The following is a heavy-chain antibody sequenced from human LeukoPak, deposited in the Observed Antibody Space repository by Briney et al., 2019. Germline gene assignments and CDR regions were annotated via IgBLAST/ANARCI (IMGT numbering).Heavy chain of an antibody. CDR1: GGTFTSYA. CDR3: ARGLRGYESYYYYYGMDV. J-gene: IGHJ6*04. V-gene: IGHV1-69*13. D-gene: IGHD5-12*01. CDR2: IIPIFGTA. Sequence: ASEKVSCKASGGTFTSYAISWVRHAPGQGLELMGGIIPIFGTANYAQKFHGRVTITADESTSTAYMELSSLRSEDTAVYYCARGLRGYESYYYYYGMDVWGKGTTVTVSS.